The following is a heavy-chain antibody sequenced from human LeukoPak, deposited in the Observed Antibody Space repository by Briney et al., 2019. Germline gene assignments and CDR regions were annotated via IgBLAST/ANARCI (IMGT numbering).Heavy chain of an antibody. CDR1: GFTFNSNA. CDR2: ISGSGDST. CDR3: AKVSDRGVIVTLLFDY. J-gene: IGHJ4*02. V-gene: IGHV3-23*01. D-gene: IGHD3-10*01. Sequence: GGSLRLSCAASGFTFNSNAMNWVRRAPGKGLEWVSVISGSGDSTYYADSVKGRFTISRDHSKNTLYLQMSTLRAEDTAVYYCAKVSDRGVIVTLLFDYWGQGTLVTVSS.